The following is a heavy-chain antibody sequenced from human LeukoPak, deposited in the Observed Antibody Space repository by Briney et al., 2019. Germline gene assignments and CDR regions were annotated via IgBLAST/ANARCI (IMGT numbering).Heavy chain of an antibody. CDR3: ARETSSGYTTRGVDY. CDR2: ISSSSSSYI. D-gene: IGHD3-22*01. V-gene: IGHV3-21*01. Sequence: GGSLRLSCAASGFTFSSYSMNWVRRAPGKGLEWVSSISSSSSSYIYYADSVKGRFTISRDNAKNSLYLQMNSLRAEDTAVYYCARETSSGYTTRGVDYWGQGTLVTVSS. J-gene: IGHJ4*02. CDR1: GFTFSSYS.